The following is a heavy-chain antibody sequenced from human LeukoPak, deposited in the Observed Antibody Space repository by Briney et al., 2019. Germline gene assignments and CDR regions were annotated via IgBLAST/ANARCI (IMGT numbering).Heavy chain of an antibody. CDR2: INPNSGGT. CDR1: GYTFTRQY. J-gene: IGHJ5*02. V-gene: IGHV1-2*02. Sequence: GASVKVSCKASGYTFTRQYIHWVRQAPGQGVERMGWINPNSGGTNYAKKFQGRVTMTRDTSITTTYMELSRLRSDDTAVYYCARVVTTTWNSYTGWFDRWGQGTLVTVSS. D-gene: IGHD4-11*01. CDR3: ARVVTTTWNSYTGWFDR.